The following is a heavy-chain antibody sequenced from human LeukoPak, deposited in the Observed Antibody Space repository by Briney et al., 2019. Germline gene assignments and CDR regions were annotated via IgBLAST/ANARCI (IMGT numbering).Heavy chain of an antibody. CDR1: GYSFTSYW. D-gene: IGHD3-10*01. CDR2: IYPGDSDT. Sequence: GESLKISCKGSGYSFTSYWIGWVRQMPGKGLEWMGIIYPGDSDTRYSPSFQGQVTISADRSVSTAYLQWSSLKASDTAMYYCARQRVRGVSYFEYWGQGTLVTVSS. CDR3: ARQRVRGVSYFEY. V-gene: IGHV5-51*01. J-gene: IGHJ4*02.